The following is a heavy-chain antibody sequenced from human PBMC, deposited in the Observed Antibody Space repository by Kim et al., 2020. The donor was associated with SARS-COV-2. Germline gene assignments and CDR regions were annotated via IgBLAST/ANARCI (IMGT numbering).Heavy chain of an antibody. CDR1: GGTFSSYA. V-gene: IGHV1-69*13. J-gene: IGHJ4*02. D-gene: IGHD3-10*01. CDR3: ASNEWFGSYYFDY. CDR2: IIPIFGTA. Sequence: SVKVSCKASGGTFSSYAISWVRQAPGQGLEWMGGIIPIFGTANYAQKFQGRVTITADESTSTAYMELSSLRSEDTAVYYCASNEWFGSYYFDYWGQGTLVTVSS.